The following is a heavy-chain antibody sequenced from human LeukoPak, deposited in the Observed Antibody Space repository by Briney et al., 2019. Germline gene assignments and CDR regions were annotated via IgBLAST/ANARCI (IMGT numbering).Heavy chain of an antibody. CDR1: GGSISSSSYY. V-gene: IGHV4-39*01. CDR2: IYYSGST. CDR3: ARHFCSGGSCHFDY. D-gene: IGHD2-15*01. Sequence: PSETLSPTCTVSGGSISSSSYYWGWIRQPPGKGLEWIGSIYYSGSTYYNPSLKSRVTISVDTSKNQFSLKLSSVTAADTAVYYCARHFCSGGSCHFDYWGQGTLVTVSS. J-gene: IGHJ4*02.